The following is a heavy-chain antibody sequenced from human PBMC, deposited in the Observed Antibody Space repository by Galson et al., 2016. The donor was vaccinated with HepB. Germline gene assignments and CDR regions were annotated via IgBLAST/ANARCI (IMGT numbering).Heavy chain of an antibody. CDR2: IDQVNDMK. Sequence: SLRLSCAASGFSFSAYVMTWVRQPPWKGLDWVSAIDQVNDMKDYVRSVRGRFAVSRDNFKNEVYLQLNNLRVEDTAVYYCSKGDLSELTKGLGDPWGQGILVSVSS. V-gene: IGHV3-23*05. CDR3: SKGDLSELTKGLGDP. D-gene: IGHD4/OR15-4a*01. CDR1: GFSFSAYV. J-gene: IGHJ5*02.